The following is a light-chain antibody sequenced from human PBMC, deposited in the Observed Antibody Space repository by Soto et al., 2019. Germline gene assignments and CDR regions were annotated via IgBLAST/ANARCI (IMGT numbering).Light chain of an antibody. CDR1: QSVSNSY. CDR3: QQDGSSPRT. V-gene: IGKV3-20*01. CDR2: GAS. Sequence: EIVVTQSPGTLSWSPGERATLSCRASQSVSNSYLAWYQQKPGQAPRLLIFGASSRATGIADRFTGSGSGTDFTLTVGRLEPEDFALYYCQQDGSSPRTFGQGTKVDIK. J-gene: IGKJ1*01.